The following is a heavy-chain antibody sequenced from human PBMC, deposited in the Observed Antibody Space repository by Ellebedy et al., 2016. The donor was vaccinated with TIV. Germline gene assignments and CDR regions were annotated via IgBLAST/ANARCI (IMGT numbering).Heavy chain of an antibody. Sequence: GESLKISCAASGFTFTSYEMNWVRQAPGKGLVWVSRINSDGSSTSYADSVKGRFTISRDNAKNTLYLQMNSLRAEDTAVYYCARDHPLGIENFDYWGQGTLVTVSS. CDR1: GFTFTSYE. CDR3: ARDHPLGIENFDY. V-gene: IGHV3-74*01. D-gene: IGHD7-27*01. J-gene: IGHJ4*02. CDR2: INSDGSST.